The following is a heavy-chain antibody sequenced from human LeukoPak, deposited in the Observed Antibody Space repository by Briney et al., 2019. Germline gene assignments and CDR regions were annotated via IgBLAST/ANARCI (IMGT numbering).Heavy chain of an antibody. CDR1: GFSLSTSGVG. CDR2: IYWNDDK. CDR3: ASITIFGVVNRSFDY. Sequence: SGPTLVKPTQTLALTCTFSGFSLSTSGVGVGWIRQPPGKALEWLALIYWNDDKRYSPSLKSRLTTPKKTSKNQVVLTMTNMDPVDTATYYCASITIFGVVNRSFDYWGQGTLVTVSS. D-gene: IGHD3-3*01. J-gene: IGHJ4*02. V-gene: IGHV2-5*01.